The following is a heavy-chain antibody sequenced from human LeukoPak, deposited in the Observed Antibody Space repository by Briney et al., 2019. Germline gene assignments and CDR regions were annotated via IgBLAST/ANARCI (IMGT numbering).Heavy chain of an antibody. CDR3: ARSKGYYCDSSGRAPYYFDY. V-gene: IGHV3-7*01. CDR1: GFTFSSYW. Sequence: GSLRLSCAASGFTFSSYWMSWVRQAPGKGLEWVANIKQDGSEKYYVDSVKGRFTISRDNAKNSLYPQMNSLRAEDTAVYYCARSKGYYCDSSGRAPYYFDYWGQGTLVTVSS. J-gene: IGHJ4*02. D-gene: IGHD3-22*01. CDR2: IKQDGSEK.